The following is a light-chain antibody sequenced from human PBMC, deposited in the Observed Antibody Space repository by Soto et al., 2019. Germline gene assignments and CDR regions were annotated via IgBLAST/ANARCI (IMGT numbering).Light chain of an antibody. CDR2: DAS. J-gene: IGKJ4*01. Sequence: IQLTQSPSTLSASVGDIVTITCRASQGIGTSLAWYHQRPGNSPDLLVYDASTLQSVVPSRFSGSGSETDFRLTISGLQPEDFGHYYCQQFTTKPLTFGGGTRVEIK. V-gene: IGKV1-13*02. CDR3: QQFTTKPLT. CDR1: QGIGTS.